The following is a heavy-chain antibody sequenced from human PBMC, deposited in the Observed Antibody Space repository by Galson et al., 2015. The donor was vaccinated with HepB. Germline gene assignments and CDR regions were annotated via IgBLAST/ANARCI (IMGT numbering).Heavy chain of an antibody. Sequence: SLRLSCAASGFTFSSYGMHWVRQAPGKGLEWVAVISYDGSNKYYADSVKGRFTISRDNSKNTLYLQMNSLRAEDTAVYYCAKQEQWLVQNWFDYWGQGTLVTVSS. CDR3: AKQEQWLVQNWFDY. CDR2: ISYDGSNK. J-gene: IGHJ4*02. D-gene: IGHD6-19*01. CDR1: GFTFSSYG. V-gene: IGHV3-30*18.